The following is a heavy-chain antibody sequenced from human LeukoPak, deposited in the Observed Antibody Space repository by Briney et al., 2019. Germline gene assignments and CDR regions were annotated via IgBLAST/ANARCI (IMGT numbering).Heavy chain of an antibody. CDR3: AKESSSWPDAFDI. D-gene: IGHD6-13*01. CDR1: GFTFSSYA. V-gene: IGHV3-23*01. CDR2: ISGSGGST. J-gene: IGHJ3*02. Sequence: AGGSLRLSCAASGFTFSSYAMSWVRQAPGKGLEWVSVISGSGGSTYYADSVKGRFTISRDNSKNTLYLQMNSLRAEDTAVYYCAKESSSWPDAFDIWGQGTMVTVSS.